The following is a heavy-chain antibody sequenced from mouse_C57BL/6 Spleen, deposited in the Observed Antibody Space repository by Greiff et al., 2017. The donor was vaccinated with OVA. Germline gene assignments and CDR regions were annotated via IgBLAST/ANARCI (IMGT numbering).Heavy chain of an antibody. CDR3: ARHGSSSYWYVDV. CDR2: FHPYNDDT. V-gene: IGHV1-47*01. D-gene: IGHD1-1*01. J-gene: IGHJ1*03. CDR1: GYTFTTYP. Sequence: QVQLKESGAELVKPGASVKMSCKASGYTFTTYPIEWMKQTPGKSLEWIGNFHPYNDDTKYNEKFKGKATLTVEKSSSTVYLELSRLTSDDSAVYNCARHGSSSYWYVDVWGTGTTVTVSS.